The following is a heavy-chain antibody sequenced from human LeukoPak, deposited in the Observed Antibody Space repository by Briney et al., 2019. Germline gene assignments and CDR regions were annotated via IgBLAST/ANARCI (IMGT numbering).Heavy chain of an antibody. J-gene: IGHJ4*02. Sequence: PSETLSLTCAVYGGSFSGYYWSWIRQPPGKGLEWIGEINHSGSTNYNPSLKSRVTMSVDTSKNQFSLKVNSMTAADTAVYYCARVDYGDYSKDFDYWGRGTLVTVSS. D-gene: IGHD4-17*01. CDR3: ARVDYGDYSKDFDY. CDR2: INHSGST. V-gene: IGHV4-34*01. CDR1: GGSFSGYY.